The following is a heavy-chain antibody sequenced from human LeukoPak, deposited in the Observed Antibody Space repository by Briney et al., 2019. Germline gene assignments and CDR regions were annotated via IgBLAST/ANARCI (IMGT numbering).Heavy chain of an antibody. J-gene: IGHJ6*03. CDR3: ARWGYGSGSYFYYYYYMDV. D-gene: IGHD3-10*01. CDR2: INPNSGGT. CDR1: GYTFTGYY. Sequence: GASVKASCKASGYTFTGYYMHWVRQAPGQGLEWMGWINPNSGGTNYAQKFQGRVTMTTDTSISTAYMELSSLRSEDTAVYYCARWGYGSGSYFYYYYYMDVWGKGTTVTISS. V-gene: IGHV1-2*02.